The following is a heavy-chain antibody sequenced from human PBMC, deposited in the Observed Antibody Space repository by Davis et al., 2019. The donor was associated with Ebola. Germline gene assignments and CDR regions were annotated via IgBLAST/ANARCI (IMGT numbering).Heavy chain of an antibody. Sequence: PGGSLRLSCAASGFTFRNYWMSWVRQAPGKGLEWVANIRPDGSEEQYVDALKGRFTISRDNAKNSLYLQVNSRRDEDTAVYYCAKFSRAGESDWGQGTLVTVSS. V-gene: IGHV3-7*03. CDR2: IRPDGSEE. CDR3: AKFSRAGESD. J-gene: IGHJ4*02. D-gene: IGHD6-19*01. CDR1: GFTFRNYW.